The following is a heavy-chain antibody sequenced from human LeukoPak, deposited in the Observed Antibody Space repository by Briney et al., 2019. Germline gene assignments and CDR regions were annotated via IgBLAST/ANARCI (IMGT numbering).Heavy chain of an antibody. CDR3: AREEHQLLPETY. Sequence: ASVKVSCKASGYTFTSYAMHWVRQAPGQRLEWMGWINAGNGNTKYSQKFQGRVTITRDTSASTAYMELSSLRSEDTAVYYCAREEHQLLPETYWGQGTLVTVSS. D-gene: IGHD2-2*01. V-gene: IGHV1-3*01. CDR2: INAGNGNT. J-gene: IGHJ4*02. CDR1: GYTFTSYA.